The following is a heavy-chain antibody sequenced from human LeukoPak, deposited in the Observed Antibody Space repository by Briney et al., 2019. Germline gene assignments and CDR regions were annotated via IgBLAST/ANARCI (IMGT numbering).Heavy chain of an antibody. Sequence: PSQTLSLTCAVSGYSISSGYYWGWIRQPPGQGLEWIGSIYHSGSTYYNPSLKSRVTISVDTSKNQFSLKLSSVTAADTAVYYCARQRRAIFGSGKWFDPWGQGTLVTVSS. CDR1: GYSISSGYY. V-gene: IGHV4-38-2*01. CDR2: IYHSGST. J-gene: IGHJ5*02. D-gene: IGHD3-3*01. CDR3: ARQRRAIFGSGKWFDP.